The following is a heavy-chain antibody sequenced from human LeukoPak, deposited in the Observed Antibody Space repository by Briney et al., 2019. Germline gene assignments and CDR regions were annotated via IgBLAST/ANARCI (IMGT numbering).Heavy chain of an antibody. CDR2: IRYDGSDE. CDR1: GFIFRDSG. J-gene: IGHJ4*02. V-gene: IGHV3-30*02. D-gene: IGHD6-13*01. Sequence: GGSLRLSCTAPGFIFRDSGMQWVRQAPGKGPEWVASIRYDGSDEYSPQFVKGRFTISRDNSKNTLYLHMTSLGLEDTAVYFCAKDRLNLAAAGRDYFDYWGRGTLVTVSS. CDR3: AKDRLNLAAAGRDYFDY.